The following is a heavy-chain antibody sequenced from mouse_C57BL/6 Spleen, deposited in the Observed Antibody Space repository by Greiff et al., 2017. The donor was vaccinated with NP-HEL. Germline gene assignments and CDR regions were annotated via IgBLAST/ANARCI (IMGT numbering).Heavy chain of an antibody. CDR2: IYPRSGNT. CDR3: AREIYYGSSYGYFDY. J-gene: IGHJ2*01. Sequence: VQLQQSGAELARPGASVKLSCKASGYTFTSYGISWVKQRTGQGLEWIGEIYPRSGNTYYNEKFKGKATLTADKSSSTAYMELRSLTSEDSAVYFCAREIYYGSSYGYFDYWGQGTTLTVSS. V-gene: IGHV1-81*01. D-gene: IGHD1-1*01. CDR1: GYTFTSYG.